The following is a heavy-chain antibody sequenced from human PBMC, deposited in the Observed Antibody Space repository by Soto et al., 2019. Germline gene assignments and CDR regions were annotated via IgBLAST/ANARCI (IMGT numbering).Heavy chain of an antibody. J-gene: IGHJ4*02. CDR2: IIPIFGTA. V-gene: IGHV1-69*13. CDR3: ARASHYYGSRSYPALSIDY. Sequence: SVKVSCKASGGIFGSYAISWVRQAPGQGLEWMGGIIPIFGTANYAQKFQGRVTITADESTSTAYMELSSLRSEDTAVYYCARASHYYGSRSYPALSIDYLGQGTLVTVPQ. CDR1: GGIFGSYA. D-gene: IGHD3-10*01.